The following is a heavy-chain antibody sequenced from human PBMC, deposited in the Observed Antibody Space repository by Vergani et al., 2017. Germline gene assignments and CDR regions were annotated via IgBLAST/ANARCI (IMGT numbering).Heavy chain of an antibody. D-gene: IGHD2-21*01. V-gene: IGHV3-73*02. CDR2: IRSKVNSYAT. J-gene: IGHJ6*02. CDR3: TRLLDQKASLYGMDV. Sequence: EVQLVESGGGLVQPGGSLKLSCAASGFTFSGSAMHWVRQASGKGLEWVGRIRSKVNSYATAYAASVKGRFTISRDDSKNTAYLQMNSLKTEDTAVYYCTRLLDQKASLYGMDVWGQGTTVTVSS. CDR1: GFTFSGSA.